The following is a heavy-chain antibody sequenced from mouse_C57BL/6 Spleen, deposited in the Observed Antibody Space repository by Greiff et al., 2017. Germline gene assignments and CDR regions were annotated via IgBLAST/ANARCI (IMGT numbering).Heavy chain of an antibody. J-gene: IGHJ2*01. Sequence: QVQLQQSGAELVKPGASVKISCKASGYAFSSYWMNWVKQRPGKGLEWIGQFYPGDGDTNYNGKFKGKATLTADKSSSTAYMQLSSLSSEDSAVYCCARWGDYDYFDYWGQGTTLTVSS. CDR2: FYPGDGDT. CDR3: ARWGDYDYFDY. CDR1: GYAFSSYW. V-gene: IGHV1-80*01. D-gene: IGHD2-4*01.